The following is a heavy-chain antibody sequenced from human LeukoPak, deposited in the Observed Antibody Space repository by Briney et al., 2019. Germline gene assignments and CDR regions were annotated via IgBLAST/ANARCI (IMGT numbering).Heavy chain of an antibody. J-gene: IGHJ4*02. CDR3: ARDMDYGDYLGD. D-gene: IGHD4-17*01. Sequence: GGSLRLSCAASGFTVSSNYRSWVRQAPGKGLEWVSVIYSGGSTYYADSVKGRFTISRDNSKNTLYLQMNSLRAEDTAVYYCARDMDYGDYLGDWGQGTLVTVSS. V-gene: IGHV3-53*01. CDR2: IYSGGST. CDR1: GFTVSSNY.